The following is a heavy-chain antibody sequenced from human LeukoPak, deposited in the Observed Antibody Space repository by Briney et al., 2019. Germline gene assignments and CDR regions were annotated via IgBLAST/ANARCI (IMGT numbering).Heavy chain of an antibody. V-gene: IGHV1-69*05. J-gene: IGHJ4*02. CDR3: ARDRGSYYYGSGSYYTIDY. D-gene: IGHD3-10*01. Sequence: SVKVSCKASGGTFSSYAISWVRQAPGQGLEWMGRIIPIFGTANYAQKFQGRVTITTDESTSTAYMELSSLRSEDTAVYYCARDRGSYYYGSGSYYTIDYWGQGALVTVSS. CDR2: IIPIFGTA. CDR1: GGTFSSYA.